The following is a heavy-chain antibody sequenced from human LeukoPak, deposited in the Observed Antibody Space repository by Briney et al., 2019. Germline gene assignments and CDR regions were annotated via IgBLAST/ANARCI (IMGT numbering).Heavy chain of an antibody. Sequence: SETLSLTCTVSGGSISSSSYYWGWIRQPPGKGLEWIGSIYYSGSTYYNPSLKSRVTISVDTSKNQFSLKLSSVTAADTAVYYCARRSSWPNWFDPSGQGTLVTVSS. J-gene: IGHJ5*02. CDR3: ARRSSWPNWFDP. D-gene: IGHD6-13*01. V-gene: IGHV4-39*01. CDR2: IYYSGST. CDR1: GGSISSSSYY.